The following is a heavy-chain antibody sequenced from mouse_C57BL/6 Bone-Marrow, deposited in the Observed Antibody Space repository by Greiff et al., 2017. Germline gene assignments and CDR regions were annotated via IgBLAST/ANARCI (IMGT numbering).Heavy chain of an antibody. CDR3: TAEFFDY. J-gene: IGHJ2*01. Sequence: VQLKQSGAELVRPGASVKLSCTASGFNIKDDYMHWVKQRPEQGLEWIGWIDPENGDPEYASKFQGKATITADTSSSTAYLQLSSRTSEDTAVYYCTAEFFDYWGQGTTLTVSS. CDR2: IDPENGDP. V-gene: IGHV14-4*01. CDR1: GFNIKDDY.